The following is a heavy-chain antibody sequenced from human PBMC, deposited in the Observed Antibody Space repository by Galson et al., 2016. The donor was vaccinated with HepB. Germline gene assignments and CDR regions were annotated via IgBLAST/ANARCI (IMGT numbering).Heavy chain of an antibody. CDR1: GGSTNSYY. V-gene: IGHV4-59*03. Sequence: SETLSLTCSVSGGSTNSYYWSWIRQSPGKGLEWIGYFYKSGGTNYNPSLKSRPTISLDTSNNQVSLKLNSLTAADTAVYYCVRGFSSSWYGSRFFDHWGQGILVTVSS. J-gene: IGHJ4*02. CDR2: FYKSGGT. D-gene: IGHD6-13*01. CDR3: VRGFSSSWYGSRFFDH.